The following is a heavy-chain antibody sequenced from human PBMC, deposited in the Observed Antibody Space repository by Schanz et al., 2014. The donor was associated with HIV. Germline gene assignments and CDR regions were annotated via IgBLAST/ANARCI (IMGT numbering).Heavy chain of an antibody. J-gene: IGHJ4*02. CDR1: GFTFDDFA. CDR3: LKSGDF. CDR2: ISWHGGRI. D-gene: IGHD5-12*01. Sequence: EVQLLESGGGLVQPGRSLRLSCAASGFTFDDFAMHWVRQAPGKGLEWVSGISWHGGRIGYADSVKGRFTISRDNAKNSLHLQMNSLRGDDTALYYCLKSGDFWGQGTLVTVSS. V-gene: IGHV3-9*01.